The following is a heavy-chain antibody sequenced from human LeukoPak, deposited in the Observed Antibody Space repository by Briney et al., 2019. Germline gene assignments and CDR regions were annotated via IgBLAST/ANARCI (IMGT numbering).Heavy chain of an antibody. CDR1: GFTLSSYA. CDR2: ISYDGSNK. D-gene: IGHD4-17*01. Sequence: GGSLRLSCAASGFTLSSYAMHWVRQAPGKGLEWVAVISYDGSNKYYADSVKGRFTISRDNSKNTLYLQMNSPRAEDTAVYYCARDPFMTTVTLDYWGQGTLVTVSP. J-gene: IGHJ4*02. CDR3: ARDPFMTTVTLDY. V-gene: IGHV3-30*04.